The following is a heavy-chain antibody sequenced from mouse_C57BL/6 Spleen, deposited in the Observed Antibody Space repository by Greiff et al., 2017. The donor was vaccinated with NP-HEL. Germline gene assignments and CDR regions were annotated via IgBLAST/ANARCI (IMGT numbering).Heavy chain of an antibody. D-gene: IGHD1-1*01. CDR3: TPLYYYGSLGY. CDR2: IDPEDGDT. J-gene: IGHJ2*01. Sequence: VHVKQSGAELERPGASVKLSCTASGFNIKDYYMHWVKQRPEQGLEWIGRIDPEDGDTEYAPKFQGKATMTADTSSNTAYLQLSSLTSEYTAVYYCTPLYYYGSLGYWGQGTTLTVSS. CDR1: GFNIKDYY. V-gene: IGHV14-1*01.